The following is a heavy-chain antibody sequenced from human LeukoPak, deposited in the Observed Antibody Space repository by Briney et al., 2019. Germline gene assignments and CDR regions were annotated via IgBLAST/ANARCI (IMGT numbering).Heavy chain of an antibody. D-gene: IGHD3-9*01. J-gene: IGHJ4*02. V-gene: IGHV4-31*03. CDR2: IHYSGST. CDR3: ASGGLVSRYLDH. Sequence: PSETLSLTCSVSGGSISSGGYYWSWIRQHPGRGLEWIGYIHYSGSTFYNPSLKSRLTISVDTSKNQFSLRLSSVTAADTAVYYCASGGLVSRYLDHWGQGTLVTVSS. CDR1: GGSISSGGYY.